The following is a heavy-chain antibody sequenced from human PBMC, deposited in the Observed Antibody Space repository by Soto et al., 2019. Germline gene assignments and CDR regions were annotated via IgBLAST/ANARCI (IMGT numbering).Heavy chain of an antibody. CDR1: GFTFSSYW. D-gene: IGHD5-12*01. Sequence: EVQLVESGGGLVQPGGSLRLSCAASGFTFSSYWMHWVRQAPGKGLVWVSRINSDGSITSYADSVKGRFTISRDNAKSTLYLQMNSLRAEDTAVYYCARVSVGGYDFGYWGQGTLVTVSS. CDR2: INSDGSIT. J-gene: IGHJ4*02. CDR3: ARVSVGGYDFGY. V-gene: IGHV3-74*01.